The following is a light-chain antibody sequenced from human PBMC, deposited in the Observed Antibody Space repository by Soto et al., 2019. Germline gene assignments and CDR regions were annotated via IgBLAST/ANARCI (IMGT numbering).Light chain of an antibody. CDR2: EVN. V-gene: IGLV2-23*02. Sequence: QSALTQPASVSGSPGQSITISCAGTGSYVGAYNLVSWYQQHPGNAPKLIICEVNTRPSGISNRFSGSKSGDTASLTISGLQAEDEADYFCCSYAGTVAYVFGTGTRSPS. J-gene: IGLJ1*01. CDR3: CSYAGTVAYV. CDR1: GSYVGAYNL.